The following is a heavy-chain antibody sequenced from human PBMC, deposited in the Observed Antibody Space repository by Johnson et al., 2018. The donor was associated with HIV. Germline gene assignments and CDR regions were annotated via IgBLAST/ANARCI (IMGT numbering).Heavy chain of an antibody. J-gene: IGHJ3*02. CDR3: ARGRRPWELHGFNAFDT. CDR2: LSWNSGSI. D-gene: IGHD1-26*01. V-gene: IGHV3-9*01. Sequence: VQLVESGGGLVQPGRSLRLSCSASGFTFDDYAMHWVRQAPGKGLEWVSGLSWNSGSIGYADSVKGRSIISRDKSKNTLYLQMNSLRVVDTAVYHCARGRRPWELHGFNAFDTWGQGTMVIVSS. CDR1: GFTFDDYA.